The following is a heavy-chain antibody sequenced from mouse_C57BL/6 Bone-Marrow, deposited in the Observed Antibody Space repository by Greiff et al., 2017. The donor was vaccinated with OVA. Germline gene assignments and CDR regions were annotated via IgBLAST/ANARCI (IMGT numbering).Heavy chain of an antibody. J-gene: IGHJ2*01. CDR2: IRLKSDNYAT. Sequence: EVQGVESGGGLVQPGGSMKLSCVASGFTFSNYWMNWVRQSPEKGLEWVAQIRLKSDNYATHYAESVKGRFTISRDDSKSSVYLQMNNLRAEDTGIYYCTVLYYYGNGYWGQGTTLTVSS. CDR3: TVLYYYGNGY. V-gene: IGHV6-3*01. CDR1: GFTFSNYW. D-gene: IGHD1-1*01.